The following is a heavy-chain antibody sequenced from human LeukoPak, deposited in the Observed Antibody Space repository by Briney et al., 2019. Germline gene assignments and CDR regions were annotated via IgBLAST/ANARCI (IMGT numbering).Heavy chain of an antibody. V-gene: IGHV4-59*01. J-gene: IGHJ6*03. CDR1: GGSISSYS. CDR3: ARSYYYGSGSYPSYYYYYYMDV. CDR2: IYYSGST. D-gene: IGHD3-10*01. Sequence: PSETLSLTCTVSGGSISSYSWSWIRQPPGKGLEWIGYIYYSGSTNYNPSLKSRVTISVDTSKNQFSLKLSSVTAADTAVYYCARSYYYGSGSYPSYYYYYYMDVWGKGTTVTVSS.